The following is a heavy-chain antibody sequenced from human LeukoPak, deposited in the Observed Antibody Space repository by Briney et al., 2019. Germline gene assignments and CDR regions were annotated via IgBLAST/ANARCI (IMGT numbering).Heavy chain of an antibody. V-gene: IGHV4-39*01. Sequence: KPSETLSLTCTVSGGSISSSSYYWGWIRQPPGKGLEWIGSIYYSGSTYYNPSLKSRVTISVDTSKNQFSLKLSSVTAADTAVYYCARGGSWAKVVLSYDSSGYYYDYWGQGTMVTVSS. J-gene: IGHJ4*02. D-gene: IGHD3-22*01. CDR3: ARGGSWAKVVLSYDSSGYYYDY. CDR1: GGSISSSSYY. CDR2: IYYSGST.